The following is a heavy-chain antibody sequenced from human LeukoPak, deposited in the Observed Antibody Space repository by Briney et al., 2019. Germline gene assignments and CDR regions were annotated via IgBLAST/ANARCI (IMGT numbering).Heavy chain of an antibody. V-gene: IGHV1-69*13. J-gene: IGHJ6*02. CDR1: GGTFSSYA. CDR2: IIPIFGTA. CDR3: ARVVSREYYDFWSGAYYYYGMDV. Sequence: ASVKVSCKASGGTFSSYAISWVRQAPGQGLEWVGGIIPIFGTANYAQKFQGRVTITADESTSTAYMELSSLRSEDTAVYYCARVVSREYYDFWSGAYYYYGMDVWGQGTTVTVSS. D-gene: IGHD3-3*01.